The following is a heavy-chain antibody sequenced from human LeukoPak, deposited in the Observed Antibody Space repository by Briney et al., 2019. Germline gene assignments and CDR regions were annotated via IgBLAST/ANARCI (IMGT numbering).Heavy chain of an antibody. CDR3: ARFDAYYYDSSGYYWAEYFQH. Sequence: SVKVSCKASGGTFSSYAISWVRQAPGQGLEWMGGIIPIFGTAYYAQKFQGRVTITTDESTSTAYMELSSLRSEDTAVYYCARFDAYYYDSSGYYWAEYFQHWGQGTLVTVSS. V-gene: IGHV1-69*05. CDR1: GGTFSSYA. J-gene: IGHJ1*01. D-gene: IGHD3-22*01. CDR2: IIPIFGTA.